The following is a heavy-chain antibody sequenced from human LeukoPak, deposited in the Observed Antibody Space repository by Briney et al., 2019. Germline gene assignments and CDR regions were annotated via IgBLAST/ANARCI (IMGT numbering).Heavy chain of an antibody. Sequence: SETLSLTCTVSSGSISSTSYYWGWIRQPPGMGLEWIGSMYYSGSTYYNPSLKSRVTISVDTSKSQFSLKLSSVTAADTAVYYCARHGGSIMVFFDYWGQGTLVTVSS. J-gene: IGHJ4*02. D-gene: IGHD3-16*01. CDR1: SGSISSTSYY. CDR3: ARHGGSIMVFFDY. CDR2: MYYSGST. V-gene: IGHV4-39*01.